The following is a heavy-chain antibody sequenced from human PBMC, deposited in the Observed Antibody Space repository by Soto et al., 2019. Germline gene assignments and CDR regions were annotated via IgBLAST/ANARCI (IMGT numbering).Heavy chain of an antibody. CDR1: GFTFSSYA. V-gene: IGHV3-23*01. CDR2: ISGSGGST. J-gene: IGHJ4*02. Sequence: EVQLLESGGGLVQPGGSLRLSCAASGFTFSSYAMSWVRQAPGKGLEWVSAISGSGGSTYYANSVKGRFTISRDNSKNTLYLQMNSLRAEDTAVYYCAKSGSSPEGFRYYWGQGTLVTVSS. CDR3: AKSGSSPEGFRYY. D-gene: IGHD6-13*01.